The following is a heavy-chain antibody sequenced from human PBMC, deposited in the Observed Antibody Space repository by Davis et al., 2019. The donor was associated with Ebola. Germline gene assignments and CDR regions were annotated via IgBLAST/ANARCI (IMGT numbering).Heavy chain of an antibody. V-gene: IGHV1-8*01. D-gene: IGHD1-26*01. CDR2: MNPNSGNT. Sequence: ASVKVSCKASGYTFTSYDINWVRQATGQGLAWMGWMNPNSGNTGYAQKFQGRITMTRDISITTAYMEMSSLRSDDTAVYYCARRVGARSGFDSWGQGSLVTVSS. J-gene: IGHJ4*02. CDR1: GYTFTSYD. CDR3: ARRVGARSGFDS.